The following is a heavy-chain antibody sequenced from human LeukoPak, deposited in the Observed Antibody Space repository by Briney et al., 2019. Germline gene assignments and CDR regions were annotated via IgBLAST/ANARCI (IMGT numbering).Heavy chain of an antibody. Sequence: GGSLRLSCAASGFTFSSYWMSWVRQAPGKGLEWVANVKQDGSEKYYVDSVKGRFTISRDNAKNSLYLQMNSLRAEDTAVYYCARVVTRPVWWYYYDSSGYHFDYWGQGTLVTVSS. D-gene: IGHD3-22*01. V-gene: IGHV3-7*01. CDR3: ARVVTRPVWWYYYDSSGYHFDY. CDR2: VKQDGSEK. CDR1: GFTFSSYW. J-gene: IGHJ4*02.